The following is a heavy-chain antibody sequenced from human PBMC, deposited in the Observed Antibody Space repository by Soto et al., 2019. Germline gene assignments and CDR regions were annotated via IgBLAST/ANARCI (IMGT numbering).Heavy chain of an antibody. CDR2: INPQTGGT. CDR3: ARERYQVISDGMDV. CDR1: GYTFTGYY. J-gene: IGHJ6*02. V-gene: IGHV1-2*02. Sequence: QVQLVQSGAEVKTPGASVRVSCKASGYTFTGYYIHWVREAPGQGLEWMGWINPQTGGTSYAQKFQGRVTLSRDTSINTAYLELTRVRFEDAAVYFCARERYQVISDGMDVWGQGTTVTVSS. D-gene: IGHD2-2*01.